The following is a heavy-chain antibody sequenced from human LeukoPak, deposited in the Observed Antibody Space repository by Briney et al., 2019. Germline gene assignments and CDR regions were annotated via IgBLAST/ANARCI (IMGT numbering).Heavy chain of an antibody. V-gene: IGHV4-61*02. J-gene: IGHJ5*02. CDR3: ARVGVYGDYGNWFDP. CDR2: MDTSGST. D-gene: IGHD4-17*01. Sequence: SETLSLTCTVSGGSISSGSYYWSWIQQPAGKGLEWIGRMDTSGSTNYNPSLKSRATISPDTSKNQFSLKLSSVTAADTAVYYCARVGVYGDYGNWFDPWGQGTLVTVSS. CDR1: GGSISSGSYY.